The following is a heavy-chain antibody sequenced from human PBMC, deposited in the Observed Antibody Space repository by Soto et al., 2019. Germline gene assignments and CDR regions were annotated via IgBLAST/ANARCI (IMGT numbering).Heavy chain of an antibody. D-gene: IGHD2-15*01. V-gene: IGHV5-51*01. CDR1: GYSFTSYW. J-gene: IGHJ6*02. CDR2: IYPGDSDT. Sequence: GESLKISCKGSGYSFTSYWIGWVRQMPGKGLEWMGIIYPGDSDTRYSPSFQGQVTISADKSISTAYLQWSSLKASDTAMYYCARIDYCSGGSCNALDYYYYGMDVWGRGTTVPVSS. CDR3: ARIDYCSGGSCNALDYYYYGMDV.